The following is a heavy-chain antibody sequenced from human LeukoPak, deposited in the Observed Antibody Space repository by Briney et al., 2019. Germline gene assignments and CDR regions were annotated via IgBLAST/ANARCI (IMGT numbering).Heavy chain of an antibody. V-gene: IGHV3-21*04. Sequence: PGGSLRLSCAASGFTFSSYSMNWVRQAPGKGLEWGSSISSSSSYIYYADSVKGRFTISRDNAKNSLYLQMNSLRAEDTAVYYCAELGITMIGGGWGKGTTVTISS. CDR2: ISSSSSYI. CDR1: GFTFSSYS. J-gene: IGHJ6*04. D-gene: IGHD3-10*02. CDR3: AELGITMIGGG.